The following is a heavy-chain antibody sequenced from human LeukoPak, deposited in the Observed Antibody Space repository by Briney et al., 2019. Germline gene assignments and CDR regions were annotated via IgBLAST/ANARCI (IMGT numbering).Heavy chain of an antibody. Sequence: SETLSLTCAVSGVSISSGDYSWSWLRQPPGKGLEWIGYIYHTGTTYYNPSLKSRVTISVDTSRNQFSLKLNSVTAADTAVYYCGRFLRDYYGSGTGTPQYYFDYWGQGILVTVSS. CDR1: GVSISSGDYS. V-gene: IGHV4-30-2*05. CDR2: IYHTGTT. CDR3: GRFLRDYYGSGTGTPQYYFDY. D-gene: IGHD3-10*01. J-gene: IGHJ4*02.